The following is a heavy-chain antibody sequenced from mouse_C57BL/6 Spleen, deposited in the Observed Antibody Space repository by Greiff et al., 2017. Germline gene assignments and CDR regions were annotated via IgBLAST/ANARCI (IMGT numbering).Heavy chain of an antibody. J-gene: IGHJ2*01. D-gene: IGHD1-1*01. Sequence: EVKLMEPGGGLVKPGGSLKLSCAASGFTFSSYTMSWVRQTPEKRLEWVATISGGGGNTNYPDSVKGRFTISRDNSKNTLYLQMSSLRSEDTALYYCARHRYYHYFDYWGQGTTLTVSS. CDR1: GFTFSSYT. CDR2: ISGGGGNT. CDR3: ARHRYYHYFDY. V-gene: IGHV5-9*01.